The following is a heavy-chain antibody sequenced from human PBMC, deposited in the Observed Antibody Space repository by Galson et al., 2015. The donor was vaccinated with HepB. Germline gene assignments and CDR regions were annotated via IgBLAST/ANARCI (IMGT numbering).Heavy chain of an antibody. J-gene: IGHJ4*02. V-gene: IGHV3-30*18. D-gene: IGHD6-19*01. CDR1: GFTFSSYG. Sequence: SLRLSCAASGFTFSSYGMHWVRQAPGKGLEWVAVISYDGSNKYYADSVKGRFTISRDNSKNTLYLQMNSLRAEDTAVYYCAKDTAVAGKNPYYFDYWGQGTLVTVSS. CDR3: AKDTAVAGKNPYYFDY. CDR2: ISYDGSNK.